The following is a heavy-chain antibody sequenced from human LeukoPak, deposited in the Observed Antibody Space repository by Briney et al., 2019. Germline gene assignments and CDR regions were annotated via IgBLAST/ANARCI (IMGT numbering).Heavy chain of an antibody. D-gene: IGHD1-26*01. CDR1: GYTFTSYY. Sequence: ASVKVSCKASGYTFTSYYMHWVRQAPGQGLEWMGIINPSGGSTSYAQKFQGRVTMTRDMSTSTVYMERSSLRSDDTAVYYCARRRPPWHSASYIKDAFDIWGPGTMVTVSS. J-gene: IGHJ3*02. V-gene: IGHV1-46*01. CDR3: ARRRPPWHSASYIKDAFDI. CDR2: INPSGGST.